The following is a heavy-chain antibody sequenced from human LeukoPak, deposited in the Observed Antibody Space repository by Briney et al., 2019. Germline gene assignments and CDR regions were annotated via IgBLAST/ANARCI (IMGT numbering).Heavy chain of an antibody. CDR3: LAAAGNAFDI. CDR1: GGSISSSSYY. CDR2: IYYSGST. J-gene: IGHJ3*02. V-gene: IGHV4-39*01. Sequence: SETLSLTCTVSGGSISSSSYYWGWIRQPPGKGLEWIGSIYYSGSTYYNPSLKSRVTISVDTSKNQFSLELSSVTAADTAVYYCLAAAGNAFDIWGQGTMVTVSS. D-gene: IGHD6-13*01.